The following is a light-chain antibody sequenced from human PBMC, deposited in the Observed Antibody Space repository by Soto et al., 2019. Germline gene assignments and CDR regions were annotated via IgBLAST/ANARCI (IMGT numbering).Light chain of an antibody. Sequence: EIVLTQSPGTLSLSPGERATLSCRASQSVNNNYLAWYQQKPGQAPRLLIYGASSRATDIPDRFSGSGSGIDFTLIISRLEPEDFAVYYCQEYGSSRTFGQGTKVEIK. J-gene: IGKJ1*01. V-gene: IGKV3-20*01. CDR2: GAS. CDR1: QSVNNNY. CDR3: QEYGSSRT.